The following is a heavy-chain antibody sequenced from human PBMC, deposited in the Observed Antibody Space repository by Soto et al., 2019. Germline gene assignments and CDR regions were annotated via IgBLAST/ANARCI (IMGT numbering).Heavy chain of an antibody. D-gene: IGHD2-2*02. J-gene: IGHJ4*02. V-gene: IGHV4-31*11. Sequence: TLSLTCAVSVDSISSGGYYWSWIRQHPGKGLEWIGYIYYSGSTYYNPSLKSRVTISVDTSKNQFSLKLSSVTAADTAVYYCAREIPSPYYFDYWGQGTLVTVSS. CDR3: AREIPSPYYFDY. CDR1: VDSISSGGYY. CDR2: IYYSGST.